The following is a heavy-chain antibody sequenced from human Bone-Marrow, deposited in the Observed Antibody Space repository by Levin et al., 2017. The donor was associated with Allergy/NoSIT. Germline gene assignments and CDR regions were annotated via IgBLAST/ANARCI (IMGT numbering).Heavy chain of an antibody. D-gene: IGHD5-12*01. CDR1: GYTFTGYY. CDR2: ISPNSGGR. V-gene: IGHV1-2*02. Sequence: GESLKISCKASGYTFTGYYMHWVRQAPGQGLEWMGWISPNSGGRKYGQKFQGRVTMTWDTSISTAYMELTRLTSDDTAVYYCVREPYSGYEDGIAFDIWGQGTMVTVAS. J-gene: IGHJ3*02. CDR3: VREPYSGYEDGIAFDI.